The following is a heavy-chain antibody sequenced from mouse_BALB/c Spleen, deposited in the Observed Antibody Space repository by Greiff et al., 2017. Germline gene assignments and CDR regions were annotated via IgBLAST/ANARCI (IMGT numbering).Heavy chain of an antibody. J-gene: IGHJ1*01. D-gene: IGHD2-9*01. CDR1: GYTFTSYW. V-gene: IGHV1S81*02. CDR3: ARSAYYVYDPYFDV. CDR2: INPSNGRT. Sequence: QVQLQQPGAELVKPGASVKLSCKASGYTFTSYWMHWVKQRPGQGLEWIGEINPSNGRTNYNEKFKSKATLTVDKSSSTAYMQLSSLTSEDSAVYYCARSAYYVYDPYFDVWGAGTTVTVSS.